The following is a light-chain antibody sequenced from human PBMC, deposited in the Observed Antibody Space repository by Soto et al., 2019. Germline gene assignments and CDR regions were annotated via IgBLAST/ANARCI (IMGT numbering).Light chain of an antibody. CDR2: GAF. CDR3: QQYKSWPPWT. J-gene: IGKJ1*01. Sequence: EIVVTQSPATLSVSPGERATLSCRTSQSVDSNLARYQHKSGQAPSLLIYGAFTRATGVPARFSGSGSGTEFTLTISSLQSEDFAVYFGQQYKSWPPWTFGQGTKVDIK. CDR1: QSVDSN. V-gene: IGKV3-15*01.